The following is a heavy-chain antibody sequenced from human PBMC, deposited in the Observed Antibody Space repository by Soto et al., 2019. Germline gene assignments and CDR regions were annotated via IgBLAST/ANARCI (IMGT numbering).Heavy chain of an antibody. CDR3: ARDQQTIYYDSSGYAGRGYAFDI. CDR2: ISAYNGNT. J-gene: IGHJ3*02. CDR1: GYTFTSYG. Sequence: ASVKVSCKASGYTFTSYGISWVRQAPGQGLEWMGWISAYNGNTNYAQKLQGRVTMTTDTSTSTAYMELRSLRSDDTAVYYCARDQQTIYYDSSGYAGRGYAFDIWGQGTMVTVSS. V-gene: IGHV1-18*01. D-gene: IGHD3-22*01.